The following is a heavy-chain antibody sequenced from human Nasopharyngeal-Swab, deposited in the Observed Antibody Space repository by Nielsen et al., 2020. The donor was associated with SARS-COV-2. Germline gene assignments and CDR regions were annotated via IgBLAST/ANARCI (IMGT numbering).Heavy chain of an antibody. J-gene: IGHJ4*02. D-gene: IGHD3-10*01. CDR3: AKDRGYYGSGSYYPRFDY. CDR1: GFTFSSYA. V-gene: IGHV3-23*01. CDR2: ISGSGGST. Sequence: GGSLRLSCAASGFTFSSYAMSWVRQAPGKGLEWVSAISGSGGSTYYADSVKGRFTISRDNSKNTLYLQMNSLRAEDTAVYYCAKDRGYYGSGSYYPRFDYWGQGTLVTVSS.